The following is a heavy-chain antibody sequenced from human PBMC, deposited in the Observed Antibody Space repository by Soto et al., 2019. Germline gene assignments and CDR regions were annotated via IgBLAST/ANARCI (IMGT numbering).Heavy chain of an antibody. CDR3: AHRGLRTVVGLVTTTAIYFDF. Sequence: QITLKESGPTVVKPTEPLTLPCTFSGFSLTTSGVGVGWVRQSPGKAPEWLPCIYWDDDKGYSKSLKSRLTITKDTSKNQVVLTMANVDPADTATYYCAHRGLRTVVGLVTTTAIYFDFWGQGTPVVVSS. CDR2: IYWDDDK. J-gene: IGHJ4*02. D-gene: IGHD3-3*01. CDR1: GFSLTTSGVG. V-gene: IGHV2-5*02.